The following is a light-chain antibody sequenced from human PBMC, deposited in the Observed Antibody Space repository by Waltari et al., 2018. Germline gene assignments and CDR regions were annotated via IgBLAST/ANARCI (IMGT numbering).Light chain of an antibody. J-gene: IGKJ4*01. CDR1: QTVRTTY. V-gene: IGKV3-20*01. CDR2: GAS. Sequence: EIVLTQSPDTLSLSPGERATLSCRASQTVRTTYLAWYQQKPGQAPTLLLYGASSRATGIPDRFSGSGSETDFSLTISSLEPEDFAVYYCQQYDISPLTFGGGTKVEIK. CDR3: QQYDISPLT.